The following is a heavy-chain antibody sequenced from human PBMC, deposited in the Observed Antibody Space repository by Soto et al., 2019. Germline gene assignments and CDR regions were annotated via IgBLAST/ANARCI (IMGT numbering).Heavy chain of an antibody. Sequence: QLQLQESGSGLVKPSETLSLTCIVSNGSISSRSSYWGWIRQTPGKGLEWIGSIYYTGNTYSNPSLTSRVNVSIDTSKTQFSLKLNSVTAADTAVYICGGQDYGAKGYYFENWGQGALVTVSS. J-gene: IGHJ4*02. D-gene: IGHD4-17*01. CDR2: IYYTGNT. CDR3: GGQDYGAKGYYFEN. CDR1: NGSISSRSSY. V-gene: IGHV4-39*01.